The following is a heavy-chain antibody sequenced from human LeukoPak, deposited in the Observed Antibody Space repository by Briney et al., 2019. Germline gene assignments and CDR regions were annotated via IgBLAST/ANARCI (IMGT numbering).Heavy chain of an antibody. J-gene: IGHJ4*02. CDR1: RGTFSSYA. V-gene: IGHV1-69*13. CDR2: IIPIFGTA. D-gene: IGHD3-10*01. CDR3: ARGASLWFGEPSDY. Sequence: SVKVSCKASRGTFSSYAISWVRQAPGQGVEWMGGIIPIFGTANYAQKFQGRVTITADESTSTAYMELSSLRSEDTAVYYCARGASLWFGEPSDYWGQGTLVTVSS.